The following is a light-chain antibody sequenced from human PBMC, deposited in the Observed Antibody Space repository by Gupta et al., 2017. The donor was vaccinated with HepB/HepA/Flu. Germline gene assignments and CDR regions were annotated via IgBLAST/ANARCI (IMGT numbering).Light chain of an antibody. J-gene: IGKJ4*01. CDR1: QSISSY. CDR2: AAS. Sequence: DIQVTQSPSSLSASVGDRATITCRASQSISSYLNWYQQKPGTPPKLLIYAASSLHSGVPSRFSGSGSGTXFTLNIXSLQHEDVATYYWQQSNRTPLTFGXGTQVEIK. V-gene: IGKV1-39*01. CDR3: QQSNRTPLT.